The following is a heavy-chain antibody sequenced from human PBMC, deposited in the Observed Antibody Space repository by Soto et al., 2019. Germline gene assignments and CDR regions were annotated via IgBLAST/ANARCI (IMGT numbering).Heavy chain of an antibody. Sequence: GGSLRLSCAASGFTFSSYAMHWVRQAPGKGLEYVSAISSNGGSTYYANSVKGRFTISRDNSKNTLYLQMGSLRAEDMAVYYCALDLSRYCSSTSCYREIGVLGPFDYWGQGTLVTVSS. J-gene: IGHJ4*02. CDR3: ALDLSRYCSSTSCYREIGVLGPFDY. CDR1: GFTFSSYA. V-gene: IGHV3-64*01. CDR2: ISSNGGST. D-gene: IGHD2-2*01.